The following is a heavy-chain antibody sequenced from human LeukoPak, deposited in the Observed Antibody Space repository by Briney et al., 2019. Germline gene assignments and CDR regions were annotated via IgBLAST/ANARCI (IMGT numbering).Heavy chain of an antibody. CDR2: IYYSGST. D-gene: IGHD4-17*01. CDR3: ARRDYALDH. V-gene: IGHV4-61*01. J-gene: IGHJ5*02. Sequence: PSETLSLTCTVSGGSVSSGSYHWSWIRQPPGKGLEYIGYIYYSGSTNYNPSLKSRVTISLDTSKNQFSLNLRSVTAADTAVYYCARRDYALDHWGQGTLVTVSS. CDR1: GGSVSSGSYH.